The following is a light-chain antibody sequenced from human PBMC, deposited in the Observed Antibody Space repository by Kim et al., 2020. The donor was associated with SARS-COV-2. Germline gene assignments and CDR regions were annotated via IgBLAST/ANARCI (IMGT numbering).Light chain of an antibody. CDR1: SLRSYY. Sequence: SSELTQDPAVSVALGQTVRITCQGDSLRSYYASWYQQKPGQAPVLVIYGKNNRPSGIPDRSPGSSSGNTTSLTITGPQAEDEADYYCNSRDSSGNHLVFG. CDR2: GKN. V-gene: IGLV3-19*01. CDR3: NSRDSSGNHLV. J-gene: IGLJ3*02.